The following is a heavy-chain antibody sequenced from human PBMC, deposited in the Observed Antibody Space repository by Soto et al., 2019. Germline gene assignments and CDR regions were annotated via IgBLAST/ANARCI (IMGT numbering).Heavy chain of an antibody. CDR1: GFTFSSYA. J-gene: IGHJ6*02. CDR3: AREPEISGYYLYYYGMDV. Sequence: QVQLVESGGGVVQPGRSLRLSCAASGFTFSSYAMHWVRQAPGKGLEWVAVISYDGSNKYYADSVKGRFTISRDNYKNTLYVQMHSVRAEDTAVYYCAREPEISGYYLYYYGMDVWGQGNTVTVSS. CDR2: ISYDGSNK. V-gene: IGHV3-30-3*01. D-gene: IGHD5-12*01.